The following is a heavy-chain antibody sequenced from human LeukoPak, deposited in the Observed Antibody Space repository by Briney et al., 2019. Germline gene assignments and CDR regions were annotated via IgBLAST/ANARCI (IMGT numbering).Heavy chain of an antibody. J-gene: IGHJ4*02. Sequence: PGGSLRLSCAASGFTFSTYWMSWVRQSPGKGLEWVANIKHDGSEEYYVDSVRGRFTISRDNAGNSLYLEMKRLRAEDTAIYYCARDIPPRQYCDGGTCYLDSWGQGTLVTVSS. D-gene: IGHD2-15*01. CDR3: ARDIPPRQYCDGGTCYLDS. V-gene: IGHV3-7*05. CDR1: GFTFSTYW. CDR2: IKHDGSEE.